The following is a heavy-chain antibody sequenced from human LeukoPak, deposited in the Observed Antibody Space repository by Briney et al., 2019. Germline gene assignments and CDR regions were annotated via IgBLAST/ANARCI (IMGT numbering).Heavy chain of an antibody. V-gene: IGHV3-23*01. CDR3: AKPHFDSGYVDY. CDR1: GGSLSSSNYS. Sequence: QASETLSLTCTVSGGSLSSSNYSWGWIRQAPGKGLEWVSAISGSGGSTYYADSVKGRFTISRDNSKNTLYLQMNSPRAEDTAVYYCAKPHFDSGYVDYWGQGTLVTVSS. CDR2: ISGSGGST. D-gene: IGHD1-26*01. J-gene: IGHJ4*02.